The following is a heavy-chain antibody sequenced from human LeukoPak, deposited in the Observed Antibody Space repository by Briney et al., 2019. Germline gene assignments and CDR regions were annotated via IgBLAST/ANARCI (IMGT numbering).Heavy chain of an antibody. J-gene: IGHJ4*02. V-gene: IGHV4-39*07. CDR3: ARDIGYDYFDS. CDR1: GGSISSSDYY. CDR2: IYYRGST. Sequence: SETLSLTCNVSGGSISSSDYYWGWIRQPPGKGLEWIGSIYYRGSTYYNPSLTSRATISVDTSKNQFSLRLGSVTAADTAVYFCARDIGYDYFDSWGQGTLVTVSS. D-gene: IGHD2-15*01.